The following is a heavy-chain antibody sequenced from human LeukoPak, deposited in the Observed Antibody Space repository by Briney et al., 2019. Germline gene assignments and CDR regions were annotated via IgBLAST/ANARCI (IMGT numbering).Heavy chain of an antibody. CDR2: MNPNSGNT. D-gene: IGHD5-18*01. V-gene: IGHV1-8*03. J-gene: IGHJ4*02. Sequence: GASVKASCKASGYTFTSYDINWARQATGQGLEWMGWMNPNSGNTGYAQKFQGRVTITRNTSISTAYMELSSLRSEDTAVYYCASLPDRYSYGYAYSFGYWGQGTLVTVSS. CDR3: ASLPDRYSYGYAYSFGY. CDR1: GYTFTSYD.